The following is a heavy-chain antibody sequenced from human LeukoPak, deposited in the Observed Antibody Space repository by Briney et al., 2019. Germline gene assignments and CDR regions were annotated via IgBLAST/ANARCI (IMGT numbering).Heavy chain of an antibody. D-gene: IGHD2-21*02. Sequence: GASVKVSCKASGYTSTGYYMHWVRQAPGQGLEWMGWINPNSGGTNYAQKFQGRVTMTRDTSISTAYMELSRLRSDDTAVYYCARDLANCGGDCYSDYWGQGTLVTVSS. J-gene: IGHJ4*02. V-gene: IGHV1-2*02. CDR1: GYTSTGYY. CDR2: INPNSGGT. CDR3: ARDLANCGGDCYSDY.